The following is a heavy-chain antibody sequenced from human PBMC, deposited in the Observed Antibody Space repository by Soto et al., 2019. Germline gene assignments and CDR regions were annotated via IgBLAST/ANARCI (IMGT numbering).Heavy chain of an antibody. J-gene: IGHJ6*02. CDR2: LYNTGST. CDR1: GGSISRYY. D-gene: IGHD2-21*02. V-gene: IGHV4-59*01. Sequence: PSETLSLTCTVSGGSISRYYWSWILQPPGKGLEWIGYLYNTGSTIYNPSLESRVTISVDTSKNQFSLKLNSVTAADTAVYYCARDLWGYCGTDCYPLDVWGPGTTVTVAS. CDR3: ARDLWGYCGTDCYPLDV.